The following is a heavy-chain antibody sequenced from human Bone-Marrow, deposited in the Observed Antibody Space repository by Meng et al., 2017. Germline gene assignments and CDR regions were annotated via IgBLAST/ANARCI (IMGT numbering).Heavy chain of an antibody. Sequence: SETLSLTCTVSGYSISSGYYWGWVRQPPGKGLEWIGSIYHSGNTYYNPSLKSRITRSVDTSKNQFTLKLSSVNAADAAVYYGARGAPYGDNCSVDAFDIWGQGTMVTVSS. J-gene: IGHJ3*02. CDR1: GYSISSGYY. CDR3: ARGAPYGDNCSVDAFDI. CDR2: IYHSGNT. V-gene: IGHV4-38-2*02. D-gene: IGHD4-17*01.